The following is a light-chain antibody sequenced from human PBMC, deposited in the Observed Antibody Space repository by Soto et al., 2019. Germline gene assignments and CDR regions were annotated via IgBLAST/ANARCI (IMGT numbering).Light chain of an antibody. CDR1: SSNLMSNT. Sequence: QAVVTQPTSSSGTPGHRVTIACTGSSSNLMSNTVNWDQQEPGTTPKPLIHSNAQWPSGVPGRFSGSKSGTAASLAISGRQSEDEADYYCAEWDDSLNGRRVFGGGTKLTVL. CDR3: AEWDDSLNGRRV. V-gene: IGLV1-44*01. J-gene: IGLJ3*02. CDR2: SNA.